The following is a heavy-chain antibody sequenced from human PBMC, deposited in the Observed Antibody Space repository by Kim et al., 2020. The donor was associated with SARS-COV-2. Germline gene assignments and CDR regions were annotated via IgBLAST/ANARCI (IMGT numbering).Heavy chain of an antibody. Sequence: SVKVSCKASGGTFSSYAISWVRQAPGQGLEWMGGIIPIFGTANYAQKFQGRVTITADESTSTAYIELSSLRSEDTAVYYCARDPLLGGSYYYYYMDVWGKGTTVTVSS. V-gene: IGHV1-69*13. CDR2: IIPIFGTA. D-gene: IGHD3-16*01. J-gene: IGHJ6*03. CDR1: GGTFSSYA. CDR3: ARDPLLGGSYYYYYMDV.